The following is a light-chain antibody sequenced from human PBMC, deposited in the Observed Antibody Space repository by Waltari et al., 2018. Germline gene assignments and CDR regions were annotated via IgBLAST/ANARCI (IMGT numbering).Light chain of an antibody. CDR1: QDISHY. V-gene: IGKV1-33*01. J-gene: IGKJ4*01. Sequence: DILMTQSPFLLSASVGDRVTITCQASQDISHYLNWFQQKPGEAPKLLLYDASNLETGVPSRFSGSGSVTEFTFTISSLQPADLATYYCQHYDHLPLTFGGGTKVEIK. CDR2: DAS. CDR3: QHYDHLPLT.